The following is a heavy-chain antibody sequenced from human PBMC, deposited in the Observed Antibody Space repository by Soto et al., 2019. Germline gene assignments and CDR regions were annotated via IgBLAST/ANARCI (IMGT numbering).Heavy chain of an antibody. J-gene: IGHJ4*02. D-gene: IGHD3-22*01. V-gene: IGHV1-2*04. Sequence: QVQLVQSGAEVKKPGASVKVSCKASGYTFTGYFMHWVRQAPGQGLEWMGWINPNSGGTNYAQKFQGWVTMTRDTSISTAYMELSRLRSDDTAVYYCARVASNYYDSSGYDFDYWGQGTLVTVSS. CDR3: ARVASNYYDSSGYDFDY. CDR1: GYTFTGYF. CDR2: INPNSGGT.